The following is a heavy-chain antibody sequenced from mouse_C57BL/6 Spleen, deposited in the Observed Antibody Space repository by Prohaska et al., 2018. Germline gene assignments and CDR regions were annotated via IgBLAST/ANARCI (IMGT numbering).Heavy chain of an antibody. CDR1: GFNIKDYY. CDR3: ANWEVDY. Sequence: KLSCTASGFNIKDYYMHWVKHRTEQGLEWIGRIDPEDGETKYAPKFQCKATITADTSSNTAYLQLSSLTSEDTAVYYCANWEVDYWGQGTTLTVSS. CDR2: IDPEDGET. V-gene: IGHV14-2*01. J-gene: IGHJ2*01. D-gene: IGHD4-1*02.